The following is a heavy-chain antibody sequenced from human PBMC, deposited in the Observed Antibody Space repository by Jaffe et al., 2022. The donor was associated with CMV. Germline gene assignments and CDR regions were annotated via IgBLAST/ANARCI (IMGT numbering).Heavy chain of an antibody. CDR2: ISWNSGSI. D-gene: IGHD6-6*01. CDR3: AKDMSPSSSGFSGYGMDV. Sequence: EVQLVESGGGLVQPGRSLRLSCAASGFTFDDYAMHWVRQAPGKGLEWVSGISWNSGSIGYADSVKGRFTISRDNAKNSLYLQMNSLRAEDTALYYCAKDMSPSSSGFSGYGMDVWGQGTTVTVSS. J-gene: IGHJ6*02. CDR1: GFTFDDYA. V-gene: IGHV3-9*01.